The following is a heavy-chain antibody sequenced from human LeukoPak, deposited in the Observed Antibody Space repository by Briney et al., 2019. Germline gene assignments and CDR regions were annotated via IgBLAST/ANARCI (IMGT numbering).Heavy chain of an antibody. Sequence: ASVKVSCKASGYTFSSYGISWVRQAPGQGLEWMGWISAYDGNTNYAQKFRGRVTMTTDTSTSTAYMELRSLRSDDTAVYYCASLKADGYFDYWGQGTLVTVSS. CDR2: ISAYDGNT. V-gene: IGHV1-18*01. J-gene: IGHJ4*02. CDR3: ASLKADGYFDY. D-gene: IGHD5-24*01. CDR1: GYTFSSYG.